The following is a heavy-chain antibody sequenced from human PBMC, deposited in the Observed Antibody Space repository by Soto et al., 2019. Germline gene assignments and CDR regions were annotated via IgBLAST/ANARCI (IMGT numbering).Heavy chain of an antibody. CDR3: AREGHSRDGYSYYYYYGMDV. J-gene: IGHJ6*02. V-gene: IGHV1-69*05. D-gene: IGHD3-22*01. CDR2: IIPIFGTA. CDR1: GGTFSSYA. Sequence: SVNVSCKASGGTFSSYAISWVRQAPGEGLEWMGGIIPIFGTANYAQKFQGRVTMTTDTSTSTAYMELRSLRSDDTAVYYCAREGHSRDGYSYYYYYGMDVWGQGTTVTVSS.